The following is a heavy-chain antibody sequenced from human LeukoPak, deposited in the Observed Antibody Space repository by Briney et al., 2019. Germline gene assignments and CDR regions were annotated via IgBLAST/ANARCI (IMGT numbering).Heavy chain of an antibody. Sequence: SQTLSLTCAISGDSVSSNSAAWNWIRQSPSRGLEWLGRTYYRSKWYNDYAVSVKSRITINPDTSKNQFSLQLNSVTPEDTAVYYLSRGGSRRSHCWGVIEYFDYWGQGTLVTVSS. V-gene: IGHV6-1*01. CDR2: TYYRSKWYN. CDR1: GDSVSSNSAA. CDR3: SRGGSRRSHCWGVIEYFDY. D-gene: IGHD3-10*01. J-gene: IGHJ4*02.